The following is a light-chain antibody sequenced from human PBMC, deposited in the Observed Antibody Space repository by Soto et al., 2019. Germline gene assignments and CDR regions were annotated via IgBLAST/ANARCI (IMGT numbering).Light chain of an antibody. V-gene: IGKV1-5*01. CDR2: GAS. CDR3: QQYAEYST. CDR1: GRVGSS. J-gene: IGKJ2*01. Sequence: DIHLTQSPSSLSASVGDRVTMTCRASGRVGSSLAWYQQKAGEAPQLLFHGASTAAPDVPLRFSATGSGTEFTLVIDSLQAVDFGIFYCQQYAEYSTFGRGTRLEI.